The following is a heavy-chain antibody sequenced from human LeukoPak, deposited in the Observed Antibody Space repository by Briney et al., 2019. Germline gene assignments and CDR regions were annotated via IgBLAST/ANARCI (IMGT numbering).Heavy chain of an antibody. CDR1: GFTFSSYA. D-gene: IGHD2-21*01. J-gene: IGHJ3*02. Sequence: PGGSLRLSCAASGFTFSSYAMSWVRQAPGKGLEWVSAISGSGGSTYYADSVKGRFTISRDNSKNTLYLQMNSLRAEDTAVYYCAKVLIGVHPIRRGAFDIWGQGTMVTVSS. V-gene: IGHV3-23*01. CDR2: ISGSGGST. CDR3: AKVLIGVHPIRRGAFDI.